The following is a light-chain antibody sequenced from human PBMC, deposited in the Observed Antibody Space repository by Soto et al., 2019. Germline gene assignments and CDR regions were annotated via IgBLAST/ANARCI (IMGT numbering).Light chain of an antibody. V-gene: IGKV1-17*01. J-gene: IGKJ1*01. CDR3: QQYNSYSWT. CDR2: AAS. CDR1: QGIRKD. Sequence: IQMTQSPSSLSASVGDRVTITCRASQGIRKDLAWFQQKPGKAPKLLIFAASSLQSGVPSRFSGSGAGTEFTLTISSLQPDDFATYYCQQYNSYSWTFGQGTKVDIK.